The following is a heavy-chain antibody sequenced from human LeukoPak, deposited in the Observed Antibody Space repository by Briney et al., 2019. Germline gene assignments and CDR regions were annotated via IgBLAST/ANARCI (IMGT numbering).Heavy chain of an antibody. Sequence: GGSLRLSCAASEFSVGSNYMTWVRQAPGKGLEWVSLIYSGGSTYYADSVKGRFTISRDNSKNTLYLQMNSLGAEDTAVYYCARSLRVRGVPDYMDVWGKGTTVTISS. V-gene: IGHV3-66*01. CDR1: EFSVGSNY. CDR2: IYSGGST. D-gene: IGHD3-10*01. J-gene: IGHJ6*03. CDR3: ARSLRVRGVPDYMDV.